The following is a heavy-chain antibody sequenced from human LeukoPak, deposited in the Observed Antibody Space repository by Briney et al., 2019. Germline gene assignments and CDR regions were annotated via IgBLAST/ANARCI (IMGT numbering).Heavy chain of an antibody. V-gene: IGHV3-43*01. J-gene: IGHJ6*03. D-gene: IGHD2-15*01. Sequence: GGSLRLSCTASGFTFDDYSMHWVRQTPGKGLEWVSLISWDGGSTSYADSVKGRFTISRDSSKTSLYLQMNSLRTEDTALYYCAKAHVVHYYMEVWGKGTTVTVSS. CDR3: AKAHVVHYYMEV. CDR1: GFTFDDYS. CDR2: ISWDGGST.